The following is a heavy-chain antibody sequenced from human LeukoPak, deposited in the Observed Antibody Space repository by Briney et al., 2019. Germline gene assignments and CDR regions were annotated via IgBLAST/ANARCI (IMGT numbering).Heavy chain of an antibody. D-gene: IGHD6-19*01. J-gene: IGHJ4*02. CDR1: GFTFSNAW. CDR2: IKSKTDGGTT. V-gene: IGHV3-15*01. Sequence: GGSLRLSCAASGFTFSNAWMSWVRQAPGKGLEWVGRIKSKTDGGTTDYAAPVKGRFTISRDDSKNTLYLQMNSLKPGDTAVYYCTTAPGYSSGWYVLDYWGQGTLVTVSS. CDR3: TTAPGYSSGWYVLDY.